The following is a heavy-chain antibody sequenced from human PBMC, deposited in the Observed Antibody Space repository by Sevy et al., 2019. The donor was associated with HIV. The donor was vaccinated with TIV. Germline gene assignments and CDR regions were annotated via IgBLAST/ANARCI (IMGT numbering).Heavy chain of an antibody. J-gene: IGHJ3*02. CDR2: IKQGGNEQ. CDR3: AREGVIYDDDGRDFDDAFDI. V-gene: IGHV3-7*01. D-gene: IGHD2-21*01. Sequence: GGSLRLSCAASAFSLSNYYMTWVRQAPGKGLEWVANIKQGGNEQFYLESVKGRFTISRYDSKNSVYLQMTSLRAEDTAVYYCAREGVIYDDDGRDFDDAFDIWGHGTMVTVSS. CDR1: AFSLSNYY.